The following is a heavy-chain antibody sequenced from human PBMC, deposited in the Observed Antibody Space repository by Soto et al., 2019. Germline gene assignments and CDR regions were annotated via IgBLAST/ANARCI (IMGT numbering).Heavy chain of an antibody. V-gene: IGHV3-15*07. CDR3: TTGLDWATSRFDC. CDR2: IKSKTAGGAA. J-gene: IGHJ4*02. D-gene: IGHD1-1*01. Sequence: GGSLRLSCAASGFTFGNAWMTWVRQAPGKGLEWVGRIKSKTAGGAADYAAPVQGRFTISRDDSENTVYLQMDSLKTEDTAVYYCTTGLDWATSRFDCWGRGTLVTVSS. CDR1: GFTFGNAW.